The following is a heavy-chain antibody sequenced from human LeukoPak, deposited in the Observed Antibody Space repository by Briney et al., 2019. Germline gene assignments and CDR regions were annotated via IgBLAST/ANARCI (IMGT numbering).Heavy chain of an antibody. CDR3: PTKAREAPE. V-gene: IGHV3-11*01. CDR2: ISGDGYDI. J-gene: IGHJ4*02. Sequence: PGGSLRLSCATSGFSFGDNYMSWIRQAPGKGLQWLSYISGDGYDINYADSVKGRFTVARDNAKHALYLQMNSLGVEDTAIYYCPTKAREAPEWGQETLVTVSS. CDR1: GFSFGDNY. D-gene: IGHD1/OR15-1a*01.